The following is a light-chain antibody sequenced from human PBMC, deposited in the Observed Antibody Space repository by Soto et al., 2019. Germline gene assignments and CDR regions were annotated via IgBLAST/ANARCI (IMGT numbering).Light chain of an antibody. V-gene: IGKV1-9*01. CDR3: QQLFDSPIT. CDR1: QDTSRS. Sequence: IQLTQSPSSLSASVGDRVTITCRASQDTSRSLGWYQQKPGKAPKLLIYAASTLHSGVPSRFSGSGSGTEFTLTISSLQPEDFATYYCQQLFDSPITFGQGTRLEIK. J-gene: IGKJ5*01. CDR2: AAS.